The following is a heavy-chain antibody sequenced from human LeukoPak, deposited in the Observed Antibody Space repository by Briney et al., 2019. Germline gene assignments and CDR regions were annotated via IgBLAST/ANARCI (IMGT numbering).Heavy chain of an antibody. CDR1: GGSISSYY. J-gene: IGHJ4*02. Sequence: SETLSLTCTVSGGSISSYYWSWIRQPPGKGLEWIGYIYYSGSTSYNPSLKSRVTISVDTSKNQFSLKLSSVTAADTAIYYCVRQYCGSTGCYPYFDYWGQGTLVTVSS. CDR3: VRQYCGSTGCYPYFDY. V-gene: IGHV4-59*01. CDR2: IYYSGST. D-gene: IGHD2-2*01.